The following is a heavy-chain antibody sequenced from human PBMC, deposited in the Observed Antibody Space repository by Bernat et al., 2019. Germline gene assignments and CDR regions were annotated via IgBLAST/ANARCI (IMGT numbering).Heavy chain of an antibody. D-gene: IGHD2-2*01. CDR3: ATPTDCSSTSCYAFDI. J-gene: IGHJ3*02. CDR2: ISGSGGST. CDR1: GFTFSSYA. V-gene: IGHV3-23*01. Sequence: EVQLLESGGGLVQPGGSLRLPCAASGFTFSSYAMSWVRQAPGKGLEWVSAISGSGGSTYYADSVKGRFTISRDNSKNTLYLQMNSLRAEDTAVYYCATPTDCSSTSCYAFDIWGQGTMVTVSS.